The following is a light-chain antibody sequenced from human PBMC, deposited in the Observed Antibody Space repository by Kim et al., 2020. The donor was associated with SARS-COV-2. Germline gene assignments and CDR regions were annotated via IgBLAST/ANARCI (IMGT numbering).Light chain of an antibody. CDR3: QAWDSSTNVV. V-gene: IGLV3-1*01. CDR1: KLGNKY. CDR2: KDT. J-gene: IGLJ3*02. Sequence: VSPGQTGSITCSGHKLGNKYVSWYHQKPGQSPVLVIYKDTKRPSGIPERFSGSNSGNTATLTISGTQTMDEGDYYCQAWDSSTNVVFGGGTQLTVL.